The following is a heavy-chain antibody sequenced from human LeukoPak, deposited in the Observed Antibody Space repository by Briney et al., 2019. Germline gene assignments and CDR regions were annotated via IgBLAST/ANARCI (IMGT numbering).Heavy chain of an antibody. V-gene: IGHV3-7*01. Sequence: GGSLRLSCAASGFTFSSYWMSWVRQAPGKGLEWVANIKQDGSEKYYVDSVKGRFTIPRDNAKNSLYLQMNSLRAEDTAVYYCARDDTVTTRVGFIDWGQGTLVTVSS. CDR1: GFTFSSYW. J-gene: IGHJ4*02. CDR3: ARDDTVTTRVGFID. CDR2: IKQDGSEK. D-gene: IGHD4-17*01.